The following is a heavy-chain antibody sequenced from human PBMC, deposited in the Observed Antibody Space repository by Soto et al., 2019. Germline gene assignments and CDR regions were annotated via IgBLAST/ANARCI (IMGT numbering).Heavy chain of an antibody. CDR2: INVYNGNT. CDR3: ARDRRRSRGMAYYYGLGV. Sequence: ASVRVSCKASGYTFTSNSIGWVRQAPGQGLEWMGWINVYNGNTKYAQQLQGRVTLTTDTSTSTAYMDLRSPRSDDTAVYYCARDRRRSRGMAYYYGLGVWGQGPTVAVSS. J-gene: IGHJ6*01. CDR1: GYTFTSNS. D-gene: IGHD1-20*01. V-gene: IGHV1-18*04.